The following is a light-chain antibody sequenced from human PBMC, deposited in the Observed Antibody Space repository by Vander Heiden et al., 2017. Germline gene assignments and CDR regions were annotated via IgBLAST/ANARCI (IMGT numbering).Light chain of an antibody. CDR3: QQSYSTPWT. CDR2: AAS. V-gene: IGKV1-39*01. J-gene: IGKJ1*01. CDR1: QSISSY. Sequence: DIQMTQSPYSLSASVGDRVTITCRASQSISSYLNWYQQKPGKAPKLLIYAASSLQSGVPSRFSGSGSGTDFTLTISSLQPEDVATYYCQQSYSTPWTFGQGTKVEIK.